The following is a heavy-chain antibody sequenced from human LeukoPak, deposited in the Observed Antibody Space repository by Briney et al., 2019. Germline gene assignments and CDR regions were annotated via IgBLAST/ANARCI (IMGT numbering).Heavy chain of an antibody. J-gene: IGHJ3*02. CDR2: IHYSGST. CDR1: GGSISSYY. CDR3: ARHYAGASSDAFDI. Sequence: SETLSLTCTVSGGSISSYYWSWIRQPPGKGLEWIGYIHYSGSTNYNPSLKGRVTISVDTSKNQFSLKLSSVTAADTAVYYCARHYAGASSDAFDIWGQGTMVTVSS. V-gene: IGHV4-59*08. D-gene: IGHD1-26*01.